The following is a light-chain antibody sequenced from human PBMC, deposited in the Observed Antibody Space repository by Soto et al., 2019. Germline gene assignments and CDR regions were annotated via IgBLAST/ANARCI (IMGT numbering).Light chain of an antibody. CDR3: QQSGSSPIT. J-gene: IGKJ5*01. Sequence: EIVSSQSPATLSSSPGERATLSCRASQSVIRYLAWYQQRPGQAPRLLIYDASYMATGIPARFSGSGSGTDFTLTISSLEPEDFAVYYCQQSGSSPITFGQRTRLEIK. V-gene: IGKV3-11*01. CDR2: DAS. CDR1: QSVIRY.